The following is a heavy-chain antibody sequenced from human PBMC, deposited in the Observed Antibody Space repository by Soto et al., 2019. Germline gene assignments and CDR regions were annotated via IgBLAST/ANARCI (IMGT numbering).Heavy chain of an antibody. D-gene: IGHD4-4*01. CDR2: INAGNGDT. CDR1: GYTFNNYG. CDR3: VKGGELTIVRVFFDS. V-gene: IGHV1-3*01. Sequence: GASVKVSCKASGYTFNNYGMHWVRQAPGQRLEWMGWINAGNGDTKYSQNFQGRVTITRDTSASTAYMELSSLRVEDTAAYYCVKGGELTIVRVFFDSWGQGTLVTVSS. J-gene: IGHJ4*02.